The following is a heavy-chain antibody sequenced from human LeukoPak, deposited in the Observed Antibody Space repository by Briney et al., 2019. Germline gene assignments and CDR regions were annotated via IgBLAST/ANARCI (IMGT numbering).Heavy chain of an antibody. D-gene: IGHD1-26*01. CDR3: ARDPYSGSYGDYYYYYMDV. CDR2: ITSSGTYI. V-gene: IGHV3-21*01. J-gene: IGHJ6*03. Sequence: GGSLRLSCAASEFSFSDHYMDWVRQAPGKGLEWVSSITSSGTYIYYADSVKGRFTISRDNAKNSLYLQMNSLRPEDTAVYYCARDPYSGSYGDYYYYYMDVWGKGTTVTISS. CDR1: EFSFSDHY.